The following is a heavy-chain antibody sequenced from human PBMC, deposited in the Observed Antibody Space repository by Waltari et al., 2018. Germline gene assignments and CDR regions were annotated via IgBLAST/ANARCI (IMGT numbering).Heavy chain of an antibody. CDR1: GGSISSSAN. D-gene: IGHD4-17*01. J-gene: IGHJ3*02. Sequence: QLQLQESGPGLVNPSETLSRNCTSSGGSISSSANWAWVRQAPGKGLEWVGTMYCSGATSNNPSLDSRLRMSIDTSKNLFSLKLSSVTATDTAVYFCVRPGSTVTPRAFDIWGQGIKVTVSS. CDR3: VRPGSTVTPRAFDI. CDR2: MYCSGAT. V-gene: IGHV4-39*01.